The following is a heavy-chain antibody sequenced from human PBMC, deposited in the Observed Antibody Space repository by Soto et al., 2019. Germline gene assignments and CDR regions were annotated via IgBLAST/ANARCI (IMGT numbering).Heavy chain of an antibody. V-gene: IGHV3-9*01. Sequence: GGSLRLSCEASGFTFDDYAMHWVRQAPGKGLEWVAGISWNSGRIAYADSVKGRFTISRDSATNSLSLQMNSLRTEDTALYYCAKGSEYHSGGIDNWGQGTLVTVSS. CDR2: ISWNSGRI. CDR1: GFTFDDYA. CDR3: AKGSEYHSGGIDN. D-gene: IGHD3-16*01. J-gene: IGHJ4*02.